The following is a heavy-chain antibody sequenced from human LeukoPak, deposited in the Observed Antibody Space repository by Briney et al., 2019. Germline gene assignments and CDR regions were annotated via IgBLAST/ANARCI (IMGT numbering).Heavy chain of an antibody. V-gene: IGHV3-30*02. CDR2: IRYDGSNK. J-gene: IGHJ4*02. CDR3: AKVDDFWSGYYEKELDY. Sequence: GVSLRLSCAASGFTFSSYGMHWVRQAPGKGLEWVAFIRYDGSNKYYAESVKGRFTISRDNSKNTLYLQMNSLRAEDTAVYYCAKVDDFWSGYYEKELDYWGQRTLVTVSS. CDR1: GFTFSSYG. D-gene: IGHD3-3*01.